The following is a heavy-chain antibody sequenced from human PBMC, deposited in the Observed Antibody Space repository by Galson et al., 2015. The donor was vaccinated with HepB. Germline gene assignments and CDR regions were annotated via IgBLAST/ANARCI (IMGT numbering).Heavy chain of an antibody. D-gene: IGHD2-8*01. Sequence: SLRLSCAASGFTFSSYAMSWVRQAPGKGLEWVSAISGSGGSTYYADSVKGRFTISRDNSKNTLYLQMNSLRAEDTAVYYCAKDGIVLMVYAIPFGYWGQGTLVTVSS. J-gene: IGHJ4*02. CDR3: AKDGIVLMVYAIPFGY. CDR1: GFTFSSYA. V-gene: IGHV3-23*01. CDR2: ISGSGGST.